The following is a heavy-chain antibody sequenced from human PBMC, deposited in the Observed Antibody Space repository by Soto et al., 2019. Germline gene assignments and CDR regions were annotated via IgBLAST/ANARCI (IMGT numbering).Heavy chain of an antibody. J-gene: IGHJ4*02. V-gene: IGHV3-33*01. Sequence: GGSLRLSCAASGFTFSSYGMHWVRQAPGKGLEWVAVIWYDGSSKYYTDSVKGRFTISRDNSKNTLYLQMNSLRAEDTAVYYWARKADNWNYAVDYWGQGTLVTVSS. CDR3: ARKADNWNYAVDY. D-gene: IGHD1-7*01. CDR1: GFTFSSYG. CDR2: IWYDGSSK.